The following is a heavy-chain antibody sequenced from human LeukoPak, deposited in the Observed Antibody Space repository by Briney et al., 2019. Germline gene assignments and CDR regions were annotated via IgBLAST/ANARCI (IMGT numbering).Heavy chain of an antibody. CDR2: IKQDGSEK. Sequence: GGSLRLSCAASEFTFSNYWMTWVRQAPGKGLEWVANIKQDGSEKYYVDSVKGRFTISRDNAKNSLYLQMDSLRGEDTAVYFCARDYDSNWFDPWGQGTLVTVSS. J-gene: IGHJ5*02. D-gene: IGHD3-3*01. CDR3: ARDYDSNWFDP. CDR1: EFTFSNYW. V-gene: IGHV3-7*01.